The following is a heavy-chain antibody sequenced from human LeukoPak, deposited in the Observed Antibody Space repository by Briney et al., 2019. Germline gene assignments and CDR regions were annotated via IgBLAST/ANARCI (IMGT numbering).Heavy chain of an antibody. CDR3: AREGGYSSSSFDY. CDR2: IVVGSGNT. J-gene: IGHJ4*02. V-gene: IGHV1-58*02. Sequence: SVRVSCKASGFTFTSSAMQWVRQARGQRLEWIGWIVVGSGNTNYAQKFQERVTITRDMSTSTAYMELSSLRSEDTAVYYCAREGGYSSSSFDYWGQGTLVTVSS. D-gene: IGHD6-6*01. CDR1: GFTFTSSA.